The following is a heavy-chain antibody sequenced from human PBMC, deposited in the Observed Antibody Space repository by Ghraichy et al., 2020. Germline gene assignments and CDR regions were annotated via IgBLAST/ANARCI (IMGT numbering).Heavy chain of an antibody. CDR2: IYYSGST. CDR1: GGSISSYY. CDR3: ARGSGGYGVYYYYYYGMDV. V-gene: IGHV4-59*01. Sequence: SETLSLTCTVSGGSISSYYWSWIRQPPGKGLEWIGYIYYSGSTNYNPSLKSRVTISVDTSKNQFSLKLSFVTAADTAVYYCARGSGGYGVYYYYYYGMDVWGQGTTVTVSS. J-gene: IGHJ6*02. D-gene: IGHD5-12*01.